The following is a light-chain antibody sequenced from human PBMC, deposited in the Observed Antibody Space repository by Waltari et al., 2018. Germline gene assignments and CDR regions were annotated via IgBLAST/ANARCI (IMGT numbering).Light chain of an antibody. CDR1: QSISSW. CDR2: KAS. CDR3: QQYNSYSLLT. Sequence: DIQMTQSPSTLSASVGDRVTITCRASQSISSWLAWYQQKPGKAPTLLIDKASSLESGVPSRFSSSGSGTEFTLTISSLQPDDFATYYCQQYNSYSLLTFGGGTKVEIK. J-gene: IGKJ4*01. V-gene: IGKV1-5*03.